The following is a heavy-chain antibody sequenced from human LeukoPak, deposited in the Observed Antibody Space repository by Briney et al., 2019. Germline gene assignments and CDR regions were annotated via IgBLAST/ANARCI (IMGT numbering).Heavy chain of an antibody. CDR1: GYTFTGYY. Sequence: GASVKVSCKASGYTFTGYYMHWVRQAPGQGLEWMGWINPNSGGTNYAQKFQGRVTMTRDTSISTAYMELSRLRSDDTAVYYCARSYYYDSSGYYLWGQGTLVTVSS. V-gene: IGHV1-2*02. CDR2: INPNSGGT. J-gene: IGHJ4*02. CDR3: ARSYYYDSSGYYL. D-gene: IGHD3-22*01.